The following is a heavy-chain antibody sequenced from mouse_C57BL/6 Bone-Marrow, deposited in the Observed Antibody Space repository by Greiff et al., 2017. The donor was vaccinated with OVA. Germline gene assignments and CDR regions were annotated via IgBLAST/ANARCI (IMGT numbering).Heavy chain of an antibody. CDR1: GYTFTSYW. Sequence: VQLQQPGAELVRPGSSVKLSCKASGYTFTSYWMHWVKQRPIQGLEWIGNIDPSDSETHYNQKFKDKATLTVDKSSSTAYMQLSSLTSEDSAVYFCARKLGGYYFDYWGQGTTLTVSS. V-gene: IGHV1-52*01. D-gene: IGHD4-1*01. CDR2: IDPSDSET. J-gene: IGHJ2*01. CDR3: ARKLGGYYFDY.